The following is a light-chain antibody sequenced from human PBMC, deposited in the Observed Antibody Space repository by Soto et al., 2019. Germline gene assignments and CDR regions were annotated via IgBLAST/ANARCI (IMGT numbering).Light chain of an antibody. CDR1: QSTSTW. J-gene: IGKJ1*01. V-gene: IGKV1-5*03. Sequence: DIQMTQSPSTLSASVGDRVTITCRASQSTSTWLAWYQQRPGKTPKLLFSEASKLESGVPSRFSGSGSGTVFPLTISSLQPDDFATYYCQQYITYPYAFGQGTKVEIK. CDR3: QQYITYPYA. CDR2: EAS.